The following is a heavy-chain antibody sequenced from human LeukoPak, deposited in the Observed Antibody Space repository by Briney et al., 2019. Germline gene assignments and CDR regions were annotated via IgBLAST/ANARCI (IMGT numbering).Heavy chain of an antibody. CDR2: FYYNGSP. J-gene: IGHJ4*02. CDR3: ARHGSDWSFDF. CDR1: GGSFSTYY. D-gene: IGHD6-19*01. V-gene: IGHV4-59*08. Sequence: PSETLSLTCTVSGGSFSTYYWSWIRQSPGKGLEWIGYFYYNGSPNYNPSLQSRVTISIDTSKNLFSLKLTSVPAADTAVYSCARHGSDWSFDFWGRGTLVTVSS.